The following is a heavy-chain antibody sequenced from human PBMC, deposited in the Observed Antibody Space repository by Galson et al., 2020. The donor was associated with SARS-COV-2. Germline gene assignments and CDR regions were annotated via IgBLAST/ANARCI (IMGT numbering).Heavy chain of an antibody. CDR2: ISGNGGDT. Sequence: GGSLRLSCAASGFTFSSYAMSWVRQVPGKGLEWVSTISGNGGDTYYADSVKGRLIISRDNSNNTLYLQMNSLRAEDTAVYFCAKCRYSPQYFQTVGSGLPGHRLV. D-gene: IGHD5-12*01. CDR1: GFTFSSYA. CDR3: AKCRYSPQYFQT. V-gene: IGHV3-23*01. J-gene: IGHJ1*01.